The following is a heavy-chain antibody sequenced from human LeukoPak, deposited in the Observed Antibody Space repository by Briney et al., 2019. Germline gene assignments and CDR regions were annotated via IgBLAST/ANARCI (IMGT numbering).Heavy chain of an antibody. Sequence: SVKVSCKASGGTFRSNAISWVRQAPGQGLEWMGGITPIFGTANYAQKFQGRVTITAVESMSTAYMELGSLRSEDTAVYYCARGWLAETTVVTPYNYWGQGTLVTVSS. J-gene: IGHJ4*02. V-gene: IGHV1-69*13. CDR3: ARGWLAETTVVTPYNY. D-gene: IGHD4-23*01. CDR1: GGTFRSNA. CDR2: ITPIFGTA.